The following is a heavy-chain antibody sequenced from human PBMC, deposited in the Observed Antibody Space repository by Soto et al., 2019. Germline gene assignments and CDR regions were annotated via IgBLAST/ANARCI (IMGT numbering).Heavy chain of an antibody. CDR2: IYYSGST. D-gene: IGHD2-15*01. J-gene: IGHJ5*02. CDR3: ARGRRDIPDWFDP. V-gene: IGHV4-59*01. Sequence: ETLSLTCTVSGGSISSYYWSWIRQPPGKGLEWIGYIYYSGSTNYNPSLKSRVTISVDTSKNQFSLKLSSVTAADTAVYYCARGRRDIPDWFDPWGQGTLVTVSS. CDR1: GGSISSYY.